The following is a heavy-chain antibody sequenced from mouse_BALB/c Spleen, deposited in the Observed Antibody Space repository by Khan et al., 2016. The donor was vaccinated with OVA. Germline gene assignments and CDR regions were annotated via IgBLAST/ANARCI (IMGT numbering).Heavy chain of an antibody. CDR3: ARRTTVYTMDY. V-gene: IGHV1-4*01. CDR2: INPSSGYT. Sequence: QVRLQQSGAELARPGASVKMSCKASGYTFTSNTMHWVKQRPGQGLEWIGYINPSSGYTNYNQNFEDKATLTADKSSSTAYMQLSSLTSEDSAVYYCARRTTVYTMDYWGQGTSVTVSS. J-gene: IGHJ4*01. D-gene: IGHD1-1*01. CDR1: GYTFTSNT.